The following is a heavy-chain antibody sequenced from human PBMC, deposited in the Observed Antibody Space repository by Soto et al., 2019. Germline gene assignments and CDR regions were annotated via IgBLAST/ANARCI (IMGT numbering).Heavy chain of an antibody. CDR2: IRSKAYGGTT. CDR1: GFAFGDYA. D-gene: IGHD6-13*01. J-gene: IGHJ6*04. Sequence: GGSLRLSCTASGFAFGDYAMSWFRQDPGKGLEWVGFIRSKAYGGTTEYAASVKGRFTISRDDSKSIAYLQMNSLKTEDTVVYYCTRAFSSSRWIANVWGKGTTVTVSS. CDR3: TRAFSSSRWIANV. V-gene: IGHV3-49*03.